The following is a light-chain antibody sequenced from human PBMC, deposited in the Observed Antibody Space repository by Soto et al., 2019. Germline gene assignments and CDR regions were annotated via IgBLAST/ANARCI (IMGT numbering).Light chain of an antibody. V-gene: IGKV1-27*01. CDR2: TAS. Sequence: DIQMTQSPSSLSASVGDSVTITCRASQGTSNYLAWYQQKPGKVPKLLIYTASTLQSGVPSRFRGSGSGTYFTLTINSLQPEDVATYYCQKYNSAPTWTFGQGTKVEIK. CDR1: QGTSNY. CDR3: QKYNSAPTWT. J-gene: IGKJ1*01.